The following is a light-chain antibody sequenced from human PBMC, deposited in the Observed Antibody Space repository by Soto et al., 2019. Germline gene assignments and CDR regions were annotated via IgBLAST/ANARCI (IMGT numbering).Light chain of an antibody. J-gene: IGKJ1*01. V-gene: IGKV3-11*01. CDR3: QQHSHWPRT. Sequence: EIVLTQSPATLSLSPGERATLSCRASQSVSSYLAWYQQKPGQAPRLLIYDASNRATGIPARFSGSGSGTDFTLTISSLDPEDFAVYYCQQHSHWPRTFGQGTKVDIK. CDR2: DAS. CDR1: QSVSSY.